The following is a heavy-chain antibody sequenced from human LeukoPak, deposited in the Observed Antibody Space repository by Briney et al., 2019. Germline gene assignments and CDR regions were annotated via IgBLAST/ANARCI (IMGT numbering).Heavy chain of an antibody. V-gene: IGHV3-30*14. CDR1: GFTFSSYA. J-gene: IGHJ4*02. Sequence: GRSLRLSCAASGFTFSSYAMHWVRQAPGKGLEWVAVISYDGSNKYYADSVKGRFTISRDNSKNTLYLQMNSLRAEDTAVYYCAREDTVTDYWGQGTLVTVSS. D-gene: IGHD4-17*01. CDR3: AREDTVTDY. CDR2: ISYDGSNK.